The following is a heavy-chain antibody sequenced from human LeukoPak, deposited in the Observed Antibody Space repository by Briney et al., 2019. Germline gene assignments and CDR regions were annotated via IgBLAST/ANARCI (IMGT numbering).Heavy chain of an antibody. CDR3: AGGESRVDAFDI. CDR1: GGSFSGYY. Sequence: SETLSLTCAVYGGSFSGYYLSWIRQPPGKGLEWIGEINHSGSTNYNPSLKSRVTISVDTSKNQFSLKLSSVTAADTAVYYCAGGESRVDAFDIWGQGTMVTVSS. V-gene: IGHV4-34*01. CDR2: INHSGST. J-gene: IGHJ3*02.